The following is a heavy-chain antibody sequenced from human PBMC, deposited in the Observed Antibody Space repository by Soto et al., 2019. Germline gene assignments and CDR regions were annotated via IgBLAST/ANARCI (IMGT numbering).Heavy chain of an antibody. D-gene: IGHD2-2*01. CDR1: GGSISSGDYY. V-gene: IGHV4-30-4*01. CDR2: IYYSGST. CDR3: ARDCSSTSCYSSYYYGMDV. Sequence: QVQLQESGPGLVKPSQTLSLTCTVSGGSISSGDYYWSWIRQPPGKGLEWIGYIYYSGSTYYNPSLKSRVTISVDTSKNHYSLKLSSVTAADTAVYYCARDCSSTSCYSSYYYGMDVWGQGTTVTVSS. J-gene: IGHJ6*02.